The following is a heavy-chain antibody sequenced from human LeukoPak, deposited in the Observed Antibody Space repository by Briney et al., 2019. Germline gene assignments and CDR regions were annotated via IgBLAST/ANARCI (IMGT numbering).Heavy chain of an antibody. CDR2: IDGSGHTT. CDR3: ARESIRSGSLKWFDP. J-gene: IGHJ5*02. D-gene: IGHD3-3*01. Sequence: PGGSLRLSCAASGFTFSSSDMSWVRQTPGKELEWVSAIDGSGHTTYYADSVRGRFIISRDNSKKMLYLQMNSLRAEDTATYYCARESIRSGSLKWFDPWGQGTLVTVSS. CDR1: GFTFSSSD. V-gene: IGHV3-23*01.